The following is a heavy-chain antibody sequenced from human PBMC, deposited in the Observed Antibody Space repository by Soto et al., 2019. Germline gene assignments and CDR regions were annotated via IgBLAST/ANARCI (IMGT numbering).Heavy chain of an antibody. CDR1: GDSVSSNSAA. CDR2: TYYRSKWYN. D-gene: IGHD3-22*01. CDR3: AREVRYYDSSGYYLYGMDV. V-gene: IGHV6-1*01. Sequence: QVQLQQSGPGLVKPSQTLSLTCAISGDSVSSNSAAWNWIRQSPSRGLEWLGSTYYRSKWYNDYAVSVKSRITINPDKSKSQFSLQLNSVTPEDTAVYCCAREVRYYDSSGYYLYGMDVWGQGTTVTVSS. J-gene: IGHJ6*02.